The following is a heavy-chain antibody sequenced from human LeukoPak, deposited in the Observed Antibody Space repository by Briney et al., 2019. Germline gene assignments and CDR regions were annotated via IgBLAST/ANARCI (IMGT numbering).Heavy chain of an antibody. J-gene: IGHJ4*02. D-gene: IGHD6-19*01. V-gene: IGHV4-34*01. CDR2: INHSGST. Sequence: SETLSLTCAVYGGSFSGYYWSWIRQPPGKGLEWIGEINHSGSTNYNPSLKSRVTISVDTSKNQFSLKLSSVTAADTAVYYCARESIAVAGVDYWGQGTLVTVSS. CDR1: GGSFSGYY. CDR3: ARESIAVAGVDY.